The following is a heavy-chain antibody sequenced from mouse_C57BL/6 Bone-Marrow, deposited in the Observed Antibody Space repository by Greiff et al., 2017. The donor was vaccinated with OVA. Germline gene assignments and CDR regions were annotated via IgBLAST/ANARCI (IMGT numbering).Heavy chain of an antibody. CDR2: INPSSGYT. CDR3: ARALYYGSSWFAY. Sequence: QVQLKESGAELARPGASVKMSCKASGYTFTSYTMHWVKQRPGQGLEWIGYINPSSGYTKYNQKFKDKATLTADKSSSTAYMQLSSLTSEDSAVYYCARALYYGSSWFAYWGQGTLVTVSA. D-gene: IGHD1-1*01. CDR1: GYTFTSYT. V-gene: IGHV1-4*01. J-gene: IGHJ3*01.